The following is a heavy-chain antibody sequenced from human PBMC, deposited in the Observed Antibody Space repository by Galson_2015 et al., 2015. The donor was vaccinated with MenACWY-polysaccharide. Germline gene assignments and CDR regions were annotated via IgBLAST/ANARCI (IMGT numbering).Heavy chain of an antibody. Sequence: SLRLSCAASGFTFNDFWLSWVRQAPGNGLEWVANISQYGSEKYYVDSVKGRFTISRDNAKNSLYLQMNSLRAEDTAVYYCARDGGRTIGTTQRGYWGQGTLVTVSS. D-gene: IGHD1-1*01. CDR1: GFTFNDFW. V-gene: IGHV3-7*01. CDR2: ISQYGSEK. J-gene: IGHJ4*02. CDR3: ARDGGRTIGTTQRGY.